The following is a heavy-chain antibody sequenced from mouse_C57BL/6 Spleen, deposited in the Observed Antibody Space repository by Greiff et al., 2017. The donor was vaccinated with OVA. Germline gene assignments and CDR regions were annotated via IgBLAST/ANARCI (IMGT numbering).Heavy chain of an antibody. CDR1: GYAFTNYL. CDR3: ARDSNFLDY. V-gene: IGHV1-54*01. Sequence: QVQLQQSGAELVRPGTSVKVSCKASGYAFTNYLIEWVKQRPGQGLEWIGVINPGSGGTNYNEKFKGKATLTADKSSSTAYMQLSSLTSEDSAVYFCARDSNFLDYWGQGTTLTVSS. D-gene: IGHD2-5*01. CDR2: INPGSGGT. J-gene: IGHJ2*01.